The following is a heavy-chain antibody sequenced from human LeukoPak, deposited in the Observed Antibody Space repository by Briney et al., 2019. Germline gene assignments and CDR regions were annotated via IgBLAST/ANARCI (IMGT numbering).Heavy chain of an antibody. Sequence: PSETLSLTCTVSGGSISSYYWSWIRQPPGKGLEWIGYIYYSGSTNYNPSLKSRVTISVDTSKNQFSLKLSSVTAADTAVYYCARDPGGYYYMDVWGKGTT. D-gene: IGHD3-16*01. CDR1: GGSISSYY. CDR3: ARDPGGYYYMDV. V-gene: IGHV4-59*01. CDR2: IYYSGST. J-gene: IGHJ6*03.